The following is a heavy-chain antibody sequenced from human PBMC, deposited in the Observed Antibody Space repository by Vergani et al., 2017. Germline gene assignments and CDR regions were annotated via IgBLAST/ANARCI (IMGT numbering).Heavy chain of an antibody. Sequence: QVQLVQSGAEVKKPGASVKVSCKASGYTFISYGISWVRQAPGQGLEWMGWISPYNGNTNYAQKLQGRVTMTTDTSTSTAYMELRSLRSDDTAVFYCARDRXDYNSSWFYYAMDVWGQGTTVTVSS. V-gene: IGHV1-18*01. J-gene: IGHJ6*02. CDR1: GYTFISYG. CDR2: ISPYNGNT. CDR3: ARDRXDYNSSWFYYAMDV. D-gene: IGHD6-13*01.